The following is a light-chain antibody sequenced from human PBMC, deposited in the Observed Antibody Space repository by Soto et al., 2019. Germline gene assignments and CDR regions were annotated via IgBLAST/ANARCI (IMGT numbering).Light chain of an antibody. J-gene: IGLJ1*01. CDR1: NSDLGDYDY. Sequence: QSALTQPASVSGSPGQSIAISCTGANSDLGDYDYVSWYQQRPGEAPKLMIYDVSNRPSGVSDRFSGSKSGNTASLTISGLQAEDEADYYCSSYTSSNASNVFGAGTKVTVL. V-gene: IGLV2-14*01. CDR3: SSYTSSNASNV. CDR2: DVS.